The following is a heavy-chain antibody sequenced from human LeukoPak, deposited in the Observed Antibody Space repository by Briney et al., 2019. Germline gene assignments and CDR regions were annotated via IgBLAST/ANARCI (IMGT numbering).Heavy chain of an antibody. CDR2: IYPGDSDT. CDR1: GYSFTSYW. V-gene: IGHV5-51*01. J-gene: IGHJ4*02. CDR3: ARQSITMVRGRGGYFDY. Sequence: GESLKISCKGSGYSFTSYWIGWVRQMPGKGLEWMGIIYPGDSDTRYSPSFQGQVTISADKSISTAYLQWSSLKASDTAMYYCARQSITMVRGRGGYFDYWGQGTLVTVSS. D-gene: IGHD3-10*01.